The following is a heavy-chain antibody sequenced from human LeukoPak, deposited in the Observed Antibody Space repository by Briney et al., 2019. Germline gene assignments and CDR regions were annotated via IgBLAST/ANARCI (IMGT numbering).Heavy chain of an antibody. D-gene: IGHD1-26*01. CDR1: GFTFSSYA. J-gene: IGHJ4*02. V-gene: IGHV3-74*01. Sequence: GGSLRLSCVGSGFTFSSYAMHWVRQAPGKGLVWVSRLNDDGSYTNYADSVKGRFTISRDNAKNTLYLQMHSLRAEDTAVYYCARALGSSSDYWGQGTLVTVSS. CDR3: ARALGSSSDY. CDR2: LNDDGSYT.